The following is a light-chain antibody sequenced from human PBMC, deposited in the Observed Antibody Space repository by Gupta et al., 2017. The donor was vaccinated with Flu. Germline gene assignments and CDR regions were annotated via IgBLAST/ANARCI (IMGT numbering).Light chain of an antibody. J-gene: IGLJ1*01. CDR3: ATWVDILSVWV. V-gene: IGLV1-47*01. Sequence: QSVVTQPPYASGPPGQTVTISCSGSDSNIGNNYIYWYQHLPGTAPKLLIYRNYQRPSGVPDRFSGSKSGTSASLAISGLRSEDEADDYCATWVDILSVWVFGTGTNVTV. CDR1: DSNIGNNY. CDR2: RNY.